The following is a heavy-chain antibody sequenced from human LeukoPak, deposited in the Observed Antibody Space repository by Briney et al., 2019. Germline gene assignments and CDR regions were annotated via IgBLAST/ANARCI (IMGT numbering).Heavy chain of an antibody. V-gene: IGHV1-3*01. CDR1: GYSLSTYT. D-gene: IGHD5-24*01. J-gene: IGHJ4*02. CDR2: INAGNGNT. Sequence: RRASVKVSCKASGYSLSTYTMNWVRQAPGQRLEWMGWINAGNGNTKYSQKFQGRVTITRDTSASTAYMEMRSLRSEDTAVYYCAREIDRDDYNRFFDYWGQGTLVTVSS. CDR3: AREIDRDDYNRFFDY.